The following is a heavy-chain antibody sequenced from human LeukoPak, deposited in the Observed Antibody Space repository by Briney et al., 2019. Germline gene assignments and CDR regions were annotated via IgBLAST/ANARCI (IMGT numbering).Heavy chain of an antibody. D-gene: IGHD3-22*01. CDR3: ARERGYYDSSGYYYVWYFDL. Sequence: SETLSLTCTVSGGSISSSSHYWGWIRQPPGKGLEWIGNIYYSGSTYYKSSLKSRVTISVDTSKNQFSLKLSSVTAADTAVYYCARERGYYDSSGYYYVWYFDLWGRGTLVTVSS. CDR2: IYYSGST. J-gene: IGHJ2*01. CDR1: GGSISSSSHY. V-gene: IGHV4-39*07.